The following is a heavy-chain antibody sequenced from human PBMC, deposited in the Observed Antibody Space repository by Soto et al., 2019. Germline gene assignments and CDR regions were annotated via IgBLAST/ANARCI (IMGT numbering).Heavy chain of an antibody. Sequence: QVQLVESGGGVVQPGKSLRLSCAASGFTFSKYGMHWVRQAPGKGLEWVAVIWYDGSKRYYGDSVKGRFTISRDNSKNTMYLLYISLSSQSADVYYLSKGVWLGVFSTTTCDVHMDVWGKGNTVTVSS. CDR2: IWYDGSKR. CDR1: GFTFSKYG. CDR3: SKGVWLGVFSTTTCDVHMDV. J-gene: IGHJ6*03. V-gene: IGHV3-33*08. D-gene: IGHD2-2*01.